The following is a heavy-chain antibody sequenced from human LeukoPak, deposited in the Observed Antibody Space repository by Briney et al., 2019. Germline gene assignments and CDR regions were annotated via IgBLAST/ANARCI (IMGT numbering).Heavy chain of an antibody. CDR1: GGSISSSSYY. CDR3: ARRAPAATFDY. Sequence: PSETLSLTCTVSGGSISSSSYYWGWIRQPPGKGLEWIGSIYYSGSTYYNPSLKSRVTISVDTSKNQFSLKLSSVTAADTAVYYCARRAPAATFDYWGQGTLVTVSS. J-gene: IGHJ4*02. V-gene: IGHV4-39*01. D-gene: IGHD2-2*01. CDR2: IYYSGST.